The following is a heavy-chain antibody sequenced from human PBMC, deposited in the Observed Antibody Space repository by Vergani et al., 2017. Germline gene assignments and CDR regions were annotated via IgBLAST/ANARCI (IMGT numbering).Heavy chain of an antibody. D-gene: IGHD1-26*01. J-gene: IGHJ6*03. CDR3: ARCRSGSYYFHYYCYMDV. CDR2: MNPNSGNT. Sequence: QVQLVQSGAEVKKPGASVKVSCKASGYTFTSYDINWVRQATGQGLEWMGWMNPNSGNTGYAQKFQGRVTMTRNTSISTAYMELSSLRSEDTAVYYCARCRSGSYYFHYYCYMDVWGKGTTVTVSS. CDR1: GYTFTSYD. V-gene: IGHV1-8*01.